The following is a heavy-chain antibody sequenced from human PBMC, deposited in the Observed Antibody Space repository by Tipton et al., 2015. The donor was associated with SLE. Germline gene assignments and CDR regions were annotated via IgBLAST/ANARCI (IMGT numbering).Heavy chain of an antibody. CDR3: ARRCMRGMVY. CDR2: INHSGST. D-gene: IGHD2-8*01. CDR1: GYSISSGYY. V-gene: IGHV4-38-2*02. Sequence: TLSLTCTVSGYSISSGYYWGWIRQPPGKGLEWIGEINHSGSTNYNPSLKSRVTISVDTSKNQFSLKLSSVIAADTAVYYCARRCMRGMVYWGQGTLVTVSS. J-gene: IGHJ4*02.